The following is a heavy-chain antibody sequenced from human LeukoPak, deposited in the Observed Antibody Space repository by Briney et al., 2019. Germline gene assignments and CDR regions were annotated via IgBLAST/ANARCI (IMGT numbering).Heavy chain of an antibody. CDR2: INPNSGGT. CDR1: GFTFSSYA. V-gene: IGHV1-2*02. D-gene: IGHD5-12*01. CDR3: ARVGYSGYDYAFDI. J-gene: IGHJ3*02. Sequence: GRSLRLSCAASGFTFSSYAISWVRQAPGQGLEWMGWINPNSGGTNYAQKFQGRVTMTRDTSISTAYMELSRLRSDDTAVYYCARVGYSGYDYAFDIWGQGTMVTVSS.